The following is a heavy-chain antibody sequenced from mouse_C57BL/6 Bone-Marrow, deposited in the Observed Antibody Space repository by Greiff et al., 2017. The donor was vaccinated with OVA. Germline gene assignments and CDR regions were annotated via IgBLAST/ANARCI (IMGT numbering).Heavy chain of an antibody. CDR3: ARRPNWDYFDY. Sequence: QVQLQQSGAELARPGASVKLSCKASGYTFTSYGISWVKQRTGQGLEWIGEIYPRSGNPSYNEKFKGKATLTADKSSSTAYMELRSLTSEDSAVYFCARRPNWDYFDYWGQGTTLTVSS. CDR2: IYPRSGNP. D-gene: IGHD4-1*02. V-gene: IGHV1-81*01. J-gene: IGHJ2*01. CDR1: GYTFTSYG.